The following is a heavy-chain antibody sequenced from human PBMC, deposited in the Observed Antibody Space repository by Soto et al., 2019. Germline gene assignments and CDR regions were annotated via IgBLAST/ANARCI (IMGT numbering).Heavy chain of an antibody. CDR2: ISYDGSNK. Sequence: GGSLRLSCAASGFTFSSYAMHWVRQAPGKGLEWVAVISYDGSNKYYADSVKGRFTISRDNSKNTLYLQMNSLRAEDTAVYYCARDVLGVGFGELSPYYYYGMDVWGQGTTVTVSS. CDR3: ARDVLGVGFGELSPYYYYGMDV. CDR1: GFTFSSYA. J-gene: IGHJ6*02. V-gene: IGHV3-30-3*01. D-gene: IGHD3-10*01.